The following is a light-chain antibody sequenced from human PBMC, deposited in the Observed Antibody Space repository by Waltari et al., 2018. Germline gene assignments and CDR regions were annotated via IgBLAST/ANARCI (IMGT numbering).Light chain of an antibody. CDR2: DVG. V-gene: IGLV2-14*03. CDR3: SSYTSSSTYV. Sequence: QSALTQPASVSGSPGQSITIPCPGTSPDGGGSNYVSWYQHPPGKAPTLMIYDVGKRPSGVSNRFSGSKSGNTASLTISGLQAEDEADFYCSSYTSSSTYVFGTGTMVTVL. J-gene: IGLJ1*01. CDR1: SPDGGGSNY.